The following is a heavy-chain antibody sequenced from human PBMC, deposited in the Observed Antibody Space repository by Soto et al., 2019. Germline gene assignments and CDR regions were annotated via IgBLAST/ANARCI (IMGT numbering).Heavy chain of an antibody. J-gene: IGHJ5*02. D-gene: IGHD6-19*01. CDR2: IYYSGST. V-gene: IGHV4-59*01. CDR3: ARDFFFDSSGWYNWFDP. Sequence: QVQLQESGPGLVKPSETLSLTCTVSGGSISSYYWSWIRQPPGKGLEWIGYIYYSGSTNYNPSLKSRVTISVDTSKNQFSLKLSSVTAADTAVYYCARDFFFDSSGWYNWFDPWGQGTLVTVSS. CDR1: GGSISSYY.